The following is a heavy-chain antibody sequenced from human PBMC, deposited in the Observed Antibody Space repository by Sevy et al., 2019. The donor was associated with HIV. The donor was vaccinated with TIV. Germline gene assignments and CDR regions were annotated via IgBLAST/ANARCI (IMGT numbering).Heavy chain of an antibody. CDR3: ATERQLVLDY. D-gene: IGHD6-13*01. V-gene: IGHV4-59*01. J-gene: IGHJ4*02. CDR2: IYYSGST. CDR1: GGSISSYY. Sequence: SETLSLTCTVSGGSISSYYWSWIRQPPGKGLEWIGYIYYSGSTNYNPSLKSRVTISVDTSKNQFSLKLSSVTAADTAVYYCATERQLVLDYRGQGTLVTVSS.